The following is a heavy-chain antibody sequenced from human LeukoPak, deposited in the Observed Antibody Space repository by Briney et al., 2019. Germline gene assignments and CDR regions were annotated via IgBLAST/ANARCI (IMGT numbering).Heavy chain of an antibody. Sequence: PGGSLRLSCAASGFIFSSYAMSWVRQAPGKGLEWVSAVCGSDGCTYYADSVKGRFTISRDNSKNTLYLQMNSLRAEDTAVYYCAKDRWYYDSSGFPLDFWGQGTLVTVSS. V-gene: IGHV3-23*01. D-gene: IGHD3-22*01. J-gene: IGHJ4*02. CDR2: VCGSDGCT. CDR3: AKDRWYYDSSGFPLDF. CDR1: GFIFSSYA.